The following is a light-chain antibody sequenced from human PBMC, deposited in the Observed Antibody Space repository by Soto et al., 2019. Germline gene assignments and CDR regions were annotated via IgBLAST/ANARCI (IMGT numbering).Light chain of an antibody. CDR1: QSVSNK. CDR3: QQYNKWPQ. J-gene: IGKJ4*02. Sequence: EIVMTQSPGTLSVSPGERATLFCRASQSVSNKLAWYQQKPGQAPRLIIYGTSTRATGIPARFSGSGSGTDFTLTNSSLQSEDFAIYYCQQYNKWPQFGGGTKVDIK. V-gene: IGKV3-15*01. CDR2: GTS.